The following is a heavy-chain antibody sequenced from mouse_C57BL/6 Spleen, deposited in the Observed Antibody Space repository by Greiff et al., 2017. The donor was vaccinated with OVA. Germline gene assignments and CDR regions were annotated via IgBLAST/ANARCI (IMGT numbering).Heavy chain of an antibody. CDR1: GFSLTSYG. V-gene: IGHV2-6-1*01. Sequence: QVQLKQSGPGLVAPSQSLSITCTVSGFSLTSYGVHWVRQPPGKGLEWLVVIWSAGSTTYNSALKSRLSISKDNSKSQVFLKMNSLQTDDTAMYYCARHGSDGAWFAYWGQGTLVTVSA. CDR3: ARHGSDGAWFAY. J-gene: IGHJ3*01. CDR2: IWSAGST.